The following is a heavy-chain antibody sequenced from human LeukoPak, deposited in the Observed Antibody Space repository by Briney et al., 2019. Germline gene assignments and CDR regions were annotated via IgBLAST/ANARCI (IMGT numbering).Heavy chain of an antibody. CDR1: DYSISSGYY. J-gene: IGHJ4*02. Sequence: SETLSLTCTVSDYSISSGYYWGWIRQPPGKGLEWIGNIYHSGTTYYNPSLKSRVTISVDTSKNQFSLKLNSVTAADTAVYFCARASTVTTGVAEYWGQGTLVTVSS. CDR3: ARASTVTTGVAEY. V-gene: IGHV4-38-2*02. CDR2: IYHSGTT. D-gene: IGHD4-17*01.